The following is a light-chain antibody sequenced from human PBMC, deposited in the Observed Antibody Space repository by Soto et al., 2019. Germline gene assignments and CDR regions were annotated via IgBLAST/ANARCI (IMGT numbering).Light chain of an antibody. Sequence: QSGLTQPASVSGSPGQSITISCTGTSSDVGGYNYVSWYQQHPGKAPKLMIYDVSNRPSGVSNRFSGSKSGNTASLTISGLQAEDEADYYCSSYPSSSTLGVFGTGTKVTVL. CDR2: DVS. V-gene: IGLV2-14*01. J-gene: IGLJ1*01. CDR3: SSYPSSSTLGV. CDR1: SSDVGGYNY.